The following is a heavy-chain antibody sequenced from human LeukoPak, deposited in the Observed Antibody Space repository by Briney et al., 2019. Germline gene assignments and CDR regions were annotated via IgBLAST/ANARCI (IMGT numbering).Heavy chain of an antibody. CDR3: ARAAVSFVAVAKEGYFDF. Sequence: GASVKVSCKASGYTFTSYYMRWVRQAPGQGLEWMGIINPSGGSTSYAQKFQGRVTMTRDTSTSTAYMELRSLRSDDTAVYYCARAAVSFVAVAKEGYFDFWGQGTLVTASS. CDR2: INPSGGST. V-gene: IGHV1-46*01. D-gene: IGHD6-19*01. J-gene: IGHJ4*02. CDR1: GYTFTSYY.